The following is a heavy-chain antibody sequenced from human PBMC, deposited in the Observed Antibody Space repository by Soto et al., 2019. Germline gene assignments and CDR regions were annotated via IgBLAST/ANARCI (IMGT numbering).Heavy chain of an antibody. J-gene: IGHJ3*02. CDR3: ARDNRGSYAFDI. Sequence: GASVKVSCKASGGTFSSYAISWVRQAPGQGLEWMGGIIPIFGTANYAQKFQGRVTITADESTSTAYMELGSLRSEDTAVYYCARDNRGSYAFDIWGQGTMVTVSS. V-gene: IGHV1-69*13. CDR2: IIPIFGTA. CDR1: GGTFSSYA. D-gene: IGHD3-10*01.